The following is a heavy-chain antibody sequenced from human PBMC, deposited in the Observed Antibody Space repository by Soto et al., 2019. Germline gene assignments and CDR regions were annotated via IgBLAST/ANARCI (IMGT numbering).Heavy chain of an antibody. CDR3: ARLPSLLEPQLPTFDY. D-gene: IGHD1-1*01. Sequence: GGSLRLSCAASGFTFSSYSMNWVRQAPGKGLEWVSSISSSSSYIYYADSVKGRFTISRDNAKNSLYLQMNSLRAEDTAVYYCARLPSLLEPQLPTFDYWGQGTLVTVSS. CDR2: ISSSSSYI. J-gene: IGHJ4*02. V-gene: IGHV3-21*01. CDR1: GFTFSSYS.